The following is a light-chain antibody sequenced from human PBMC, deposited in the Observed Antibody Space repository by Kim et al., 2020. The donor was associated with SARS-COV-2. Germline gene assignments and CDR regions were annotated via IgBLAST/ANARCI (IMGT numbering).Light chain of an antibody. CDR2: GAS. J-gene: IGKJ1*01. V-gene: IGKV3-20*01. Sequence: FPPGETAPPTCRASYSLSSSYLARDHQKPGQAPRLLIFGASSRATCIPDRFSGSGSGTDFTLTICRLEPEDSAVYYCQQHDTSRTFGQGTKVDIK. CDR3: QQHDTSRT. CDR1: YSLSSSY.